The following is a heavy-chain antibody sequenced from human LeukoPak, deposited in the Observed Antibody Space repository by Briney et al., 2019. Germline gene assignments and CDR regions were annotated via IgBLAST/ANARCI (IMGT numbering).Heavy chain of an antibody. Sequence: GESLKISCKGSGYSFTSYWIGWVRQMPGKGLEWMGIIYPGDSDTRYSPSFQGQVTISADKSISTAYLQWSSLKASDTAMYYCATTYYYDSSGYYPEIFDYWGQGTLVTVSS. D-gene: IGHD3-22*01. V-gene: IGHV5-51*01. J-gene: IGHJ4*02. CDR2: IYPGDSDT. CDR3: ATTYYYDSSGYYPEIFDY. CDR1: GYSFTSYW.